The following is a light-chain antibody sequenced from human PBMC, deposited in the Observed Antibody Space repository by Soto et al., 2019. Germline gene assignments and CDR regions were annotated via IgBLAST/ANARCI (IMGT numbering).Light chain of an antibody. CDR3: HQYGNSPWT. V-gene: IGKV3-20*01. Sequence: EIVLTQSPDTLSLSPGERATLSCRASQSGFSTYLAWFQQKPGQAPRILIYGASTRAGGVPDRFSGSGSATDFTLTIGRLEPEDFAVYYCHQYGNSPWTLGQGTLVE. CDR2: GAS. J-gene: IGKJ1*01. CDR1: QSGFSTY.